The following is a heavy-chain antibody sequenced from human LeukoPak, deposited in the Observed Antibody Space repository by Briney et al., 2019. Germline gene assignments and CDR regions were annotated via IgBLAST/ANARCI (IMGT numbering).Heavy chain of an antibody. CDR3: ARPDVRVGATDY. D-gene: IGHD1-26*01. CDR2: IEQDGSEK. Sequence: GGSLRLSCAASGFTFSSYWMSWVRQAQGKGLGWVANIEQDGSEKYYVDSVKGRFTISRDNAKNSLYLQMHSLRAEDTAVYYCARPDVRVGATDYWGQGTLVTVSS. J-gene: IGHJ4*02. V-gene: IGHV3-7*01. CDR1: GFTFSSYW.